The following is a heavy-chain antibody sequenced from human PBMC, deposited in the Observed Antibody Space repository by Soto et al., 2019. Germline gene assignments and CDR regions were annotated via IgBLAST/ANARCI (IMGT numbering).Heavy chain of an antibody. CDR1: GDSISSCYF. D-gene: IGHD3-3*01. CDR3: ARGPSADKIDY. V-gene: IGHV4-30-4*01. Sequence: SETLSLTCTVSGDSISSCYFWSWIRQSPGKGLEWIGHTYNSGTTYNNPSLRSRGTISIDTSRNQFSLRLTSVTAADTAVYYCARGPSADKIDYWGQGTLVTVSS. CDR2: TYNSGTT. J-gene: IGHJ4*02.